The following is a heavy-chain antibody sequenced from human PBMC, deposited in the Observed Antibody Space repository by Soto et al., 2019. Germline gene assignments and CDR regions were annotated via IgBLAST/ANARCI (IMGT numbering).Heavy chain of an antibody. D-gene: IGHD3-22*01. CDR3: ARDQNYDSSGYPDY. Sequence: AGGSLRLSCAASGFTFSSYAMHWVRQAPGKGLEWVAVISYDGSNKYYADSVKGRFTISRDNSKNTLYLQMNSLRAEDTAVYYCARDQNYDSSGYPDYWAQGTLVTVS. CDR1: GFTFSSYA. V-gene: IGHV3-30-3*01. J-gene: IGHJ4*02. CDR2: ISYDGSNK.